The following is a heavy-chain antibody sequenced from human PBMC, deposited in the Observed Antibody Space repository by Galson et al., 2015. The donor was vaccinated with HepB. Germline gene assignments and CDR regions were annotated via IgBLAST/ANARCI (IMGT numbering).Heavy chain of an antibody. D-gene: IGHD2-2*01. CDR3: ARDHPKRYCSSTSCRAIDP. CDR1: GGSISSGGYY. J-gene: IGHJ5*02. V-gene: IGHV4-31*03. Sequence: QVQLQESGPGLVKPSETLSLTCTVSGGSISSGGYYWSWIRQHPGKGLEWIGYIYYSGSTYYNPSLKSRVTISVDTSKNQFSLKLSSVTAADTAVYYCARDHPKRYCSSTSCRAIDPWGQGTLVTVSS. CDR2: IYYSGST.